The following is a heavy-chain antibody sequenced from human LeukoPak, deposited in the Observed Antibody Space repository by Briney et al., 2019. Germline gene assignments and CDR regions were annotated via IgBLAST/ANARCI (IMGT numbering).Heavy chain of an antibody. V-gene: IGHV4-31*03. CDR3: ARDKPYNWFDP. J-gene: IGHJ5*02. D-gene: IGHD1-14*01. CDR2: IYYSGST. Sequence: SETLSHTCTVSGGSISSGGYSWSWIRQHPGKGLEWIGYIYYSGSTYYNPSLKSRVTISVDTAKNQFSLKLSSVTAADTAVYYCARDKPYNWFDPWGQGTLVTVSS. CDR1: GGSISSGGYS.